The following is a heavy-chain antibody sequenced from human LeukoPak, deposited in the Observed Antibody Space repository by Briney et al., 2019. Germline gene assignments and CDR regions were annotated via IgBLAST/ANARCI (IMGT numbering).Heavy chain of an antibody. D-gene: IGHD2-21*02. CDR1: GGSISSSSYY. V-gene: IGHV4-39*01. Sequence: PSETLSLTCTVSGGSISSSSYYWGWIRQPPGKGLEWIGSIYYSGSTYYNPSLKSRVTISVDTSKNQFSLKLSSVTAADPPVYHGPSCRSVADCYHCSLRVWAKETRVTLSS. J-gene: IGHJ6*04. CDR3: PSCRSVADCYHCSLRV. CDR2: IYYSGST.